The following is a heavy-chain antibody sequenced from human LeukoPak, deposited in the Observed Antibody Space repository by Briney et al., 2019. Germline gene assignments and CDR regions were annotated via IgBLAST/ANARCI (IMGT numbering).Heavy chain of an antibody. J-gene: IGHJ4*02. Sequence: KSSETPSLTCTVTGGSIIDNSFYWGWIRQPPGKGLEWIGRIFHSGTTNYNPSLERRATIAVDTSKNQFSLRLTSVTAADTALYYCARLTDSWGQGTLVTVSS. V-gene: IGHV4-39*01. CDR3: ARLTDS. CDR1: GGSIIDNSFY. CDR2: IFHSGTT.